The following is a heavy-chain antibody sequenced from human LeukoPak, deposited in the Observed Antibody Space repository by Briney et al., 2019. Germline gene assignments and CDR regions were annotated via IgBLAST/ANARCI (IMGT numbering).Heavy chain of an antibody. V-gene: IGHV3-23*01. D-gene: IGHD2-21*01. CDR3: VKDPRDTYGTNWFVS. J-gene: IGHJ5*01. Sequence: GGSLRLSCVASGFSFGNYAMSWVRQAPGKGLQWVSQISGTGGATWYADFARDRFTISRDNSKKTLYLQMSGLRVEDTAMYYCVKDPRDTYGTNWFVSWGQGTLLIVSS. CDR2: ISGTGGAT. CDR1: GFSFGNYA.